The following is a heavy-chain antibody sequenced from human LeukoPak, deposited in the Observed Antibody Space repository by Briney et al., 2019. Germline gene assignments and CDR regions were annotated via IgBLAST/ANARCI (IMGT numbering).Heavy chain of an antibody. J-gene: IGHJ4*02. CDR1: GFTFSSYG. CDR2: IRYDGSNK. CDR3: AKDRFSQNIVVVPAAMD. D-gene: IGHD2-2*01. Sequence: QPGGSLRLSCAASGFTFSSYGMHWVRQAPGKGLEWVAFIRYDGSNKYYADSVKGRFTISRDNSKNTLYLQMNSLRAEDTAVYYCAKDRFSQNIVVVPAAMDWGQGTLVTVSS. V-gene: IGHV3-30*02.